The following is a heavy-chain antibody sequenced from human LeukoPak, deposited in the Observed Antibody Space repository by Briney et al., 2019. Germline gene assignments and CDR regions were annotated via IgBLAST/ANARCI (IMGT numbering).Heavy chain of an antibody. Sequence: ASVKVSCKASGYTFTGYYIHWVRQAPGQGLEWMGWINPNSGDTNYAQKFQGRVTMTRDTSIGTAYMELSRLRSDDTAVYYCAIDTIFGVVTSAFDIWGQGTMVTVSS. V-gene: IGHV1-2*02. D-gene: IGHD3-3*01. CDR1: GYTFTGYY. J-gene: IGHJ3*02. CDR2: INPNSGDT. CDR3: AIDTIFGVVTSAFDI.